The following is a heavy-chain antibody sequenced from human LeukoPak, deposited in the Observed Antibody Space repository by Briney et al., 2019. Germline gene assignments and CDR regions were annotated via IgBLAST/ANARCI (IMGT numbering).Heavy chain of an antibody. D-gene: IGHD6-19*01. CDR3: AKDRDSSGWYVQYFDY. Sequence: GGSLRLSCVASGFTFSSYAMTWVRQAPGKGLEWVSSIRGSGDSTYYADSVKGRFTISRDNSKNTLYLQMNSLRAEDTAVYYCAKDRDSSGWYVQYFDYWGQGTLVTVSS. CDR2: IRGSGDST. J-gene: IGHJ4*02. V-gene: IGHV3-23*01. CDR1: GFTFSSYA.